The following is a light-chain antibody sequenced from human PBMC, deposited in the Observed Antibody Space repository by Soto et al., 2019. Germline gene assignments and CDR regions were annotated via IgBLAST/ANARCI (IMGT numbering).Light chain of an antibody. J-gene: IGLJ3*02. CDR2: GNS. V-gene: IGLV1-40*01. CDR3: QSYDSSIRGV. Sequence: QSVLTQPPSVSGAPGQRVTISCTGSSSNIGAGYDVHWYQQLPGTAPKLLIYGNSNRPSGVPDRFSGSKSGTSASLAITGLQAEDEADYYCQSYDSSIRGVFGGGTQLTVL. CDR1: SSNIGAGYD.